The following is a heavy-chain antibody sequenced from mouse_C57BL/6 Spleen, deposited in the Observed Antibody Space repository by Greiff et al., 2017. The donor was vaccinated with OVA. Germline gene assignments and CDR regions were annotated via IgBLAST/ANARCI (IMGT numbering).Heavy chain of an antibody. CDR3: AREGETYYPFAY. Sequence: DVQLQESGPGLVKPSQSLSLTCSVTGYSITSGYYWNWIRQFPGNKLEWMGYISYDGSNNYNPSLKNRISITRDTSKNQFFLKLNSVTTEDTATYYCAREGETYYPFAYWGQGTLVTVSA. CDR1: GYSITSGYY. V-gene: IGHV3-6*01. D-gene: IGHD1-1*02. J-gene: IGHJ3*01. CDR2: ISYDGSN.